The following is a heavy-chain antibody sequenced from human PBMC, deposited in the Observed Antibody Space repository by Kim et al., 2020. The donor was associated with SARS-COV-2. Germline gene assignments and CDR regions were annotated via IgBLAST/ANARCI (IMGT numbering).Heavy chain of an antibody. Sequence: SLKSRVTVSVDTSKNQFSLMLCSVTAADTAVYYCARGRITIFGVVTEFDYWGQGTLVTVSS. CDR3: ARGRITIFGVVTEFDY. D-gene: IGHD3-3*01. J-gene: IGHJ4*02. V-gene: IGHV4-31*02.